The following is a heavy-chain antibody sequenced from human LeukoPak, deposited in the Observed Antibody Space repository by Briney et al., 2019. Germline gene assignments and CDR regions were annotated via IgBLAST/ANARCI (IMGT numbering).Heavy chain of an antibody. V-gene: IGHV1-46*01. J-gene: IGHJ4*02. D-gene: IGHD3-10*01. CDR1: GYTFISYY. CDR3: ARDAAFGELVI. CDR2: INPSGGST. Sequence: ASVKVSCKASGYTFISYYMHWVRQAPGQGLEWMGIINPSGGSTSYAQKFQGRVTMTRDTSTSTVYMELSSLRSEDTAVYYCARDAAFGELVIWGQGTLVTVSS.